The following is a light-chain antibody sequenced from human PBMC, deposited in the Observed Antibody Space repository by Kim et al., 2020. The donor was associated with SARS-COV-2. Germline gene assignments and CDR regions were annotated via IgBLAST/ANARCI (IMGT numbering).Light chain of an antibody. Sequence: RTAKLTCTGNSNNVGYEGAAWLQQHQGHPPNLLSYRNNNRPSGISDRFSASRSENTASLTITGLQPEDETDYYCSAWDSSLSAWVFGGGTQLTVL. V-gene: IGLV10-54*04. J-gene: IGLJ3*02. CDR2: RNN. CDR1: SNNVGYEG. CDR3: SAWDSSLSAWV.